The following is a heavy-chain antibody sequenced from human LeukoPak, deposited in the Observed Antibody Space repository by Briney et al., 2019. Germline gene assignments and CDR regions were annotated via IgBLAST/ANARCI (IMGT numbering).Heavy chain of an antibody. CDR1: GIYFSSHG. J-gene: IGHJ6*03. Sequence: GGSLRLSCAASGIYFSSHGMNWVRQAPGKGLEWVSTISGDGADTFYADSVKGRFTISRDNSKNTLYLQMNSLRAEDTAVYYCAKVMYYYMDVWGKGTTVTISS. CDR2: ISGDGADT. CDR3: AKVMYYYMDV. V-gene: IGHV3-23*01.